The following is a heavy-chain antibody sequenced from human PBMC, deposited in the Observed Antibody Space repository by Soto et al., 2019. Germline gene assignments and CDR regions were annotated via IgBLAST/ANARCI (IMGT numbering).Heavy chain of an antibody. CDR2: IDPSDSYT. CDR1: GYSFTSYW. V-gene: IGHV5-10-1*01. D-gene: IGHD3-3*01. J-gene: IGHJ3*02. CDR3: ARPFFGVVSLDAFDI. Sequence: PGESLKISGKVSGYSFTSYWISWVRQMPGKGLEWMGRIDPSDSYTNYSPSFQGHVTISADKSISTAYLQWSSLKASDTAMYYCARPFFGVVSLDAFDIWGQGTMVTVSS.